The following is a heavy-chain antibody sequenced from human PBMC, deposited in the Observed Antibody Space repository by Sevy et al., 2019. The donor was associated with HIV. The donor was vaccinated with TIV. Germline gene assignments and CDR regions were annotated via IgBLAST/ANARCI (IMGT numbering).Heavy chain of an antibody. Sequence: SETLSLTCTVSGGSITSLYWNWIRQPPGKGLEWIANIYYNGHINYNPSPKSRVTLSLHTSKNRFSLRLSSVSAADTAMYYCAGENAWGRGYSWGQGTLVTVSS. J-gene: IGHJ4*02. CDR1: GGSITSLY. CDR2: IYYNGHI. D-gene: IGHD1-26*01. V-gene: IGHV4-59*08. CDR3: AGENAWGRGYS.